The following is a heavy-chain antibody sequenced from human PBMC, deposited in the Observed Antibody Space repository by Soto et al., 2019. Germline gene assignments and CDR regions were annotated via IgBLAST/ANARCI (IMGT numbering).Heavy chain of an antibody. V-gene: IGHV1-69*06. J-gene: IGHJ4*02. D-gene: IGHD3-16*01. CDR2: IIPISRTP. CDR1: GGTLSNYV. Sequence: QVQLVQSGAEVKKPGSSVKVSCKASGGTLSNYVINWVRQAPGQGLEWMGGIIPISRTPYYAQKFQGRVTIPADKNTTNAERGLSSREFETRAVYYWGGGGFCGPPFPSGGKEPLATVS. CDR3: GGGGFCGPPFPS.